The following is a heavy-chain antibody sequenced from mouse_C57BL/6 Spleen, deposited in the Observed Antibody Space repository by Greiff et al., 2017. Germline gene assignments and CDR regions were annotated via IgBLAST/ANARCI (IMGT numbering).Heavy chain of an antibody. D-gene: IGHD3-2*02. J-gene: IGHJ2*01. V-gene: IGHV1-15*01. CDR2: IDPETGGT. Sequence: QVQLQQSGAELVRPGASVTLSCKASGYTFTDYEMHWVKQTPVHGLEWIGSIDPETGGTAYNQKFKGKAILTAAKASSTAYMALRSLTSEDSAVYYCTKDSSGAFDYWGQGTTLTVSS. CDR1: GYTFTDYE. CDR3: TKDSSGAFDY.